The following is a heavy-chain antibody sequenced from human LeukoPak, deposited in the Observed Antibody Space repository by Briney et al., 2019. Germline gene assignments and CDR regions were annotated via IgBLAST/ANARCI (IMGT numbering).Heavy chain of an antibody. D-gene: IGHD3-22*01. J-gene: IGHJ4*02. CDR1: GFTFSSYA. V-gene: IGHV3-30*04. CDR3: ARAPYDSSGYYFDY. Sequence: PGGSLRLSCAASGFTFSSYAMHWVRQAPGKGLEWVAAISYDGSNKYYADSVKGRFTISRDNSKNTLYLQMNSLRAEDTAVYYCARAPYDSSGYYFDYWGQGTLVTVSS. CDR2: ISYDGSNK.